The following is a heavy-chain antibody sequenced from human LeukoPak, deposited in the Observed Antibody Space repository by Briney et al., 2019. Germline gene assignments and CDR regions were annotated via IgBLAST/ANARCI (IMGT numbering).Heavy chain of an antibody. CDR1: GFSFSNYW. V-gene: IGHV3-7*02. Sequence: GGSLRLSCAASGFSFSNYWMSWVRQAPGKGLEWVANIKQDGSEKYYVDSVKGRFTISRDNAKNSLFLQMNSLRAEDTAVYYCARRSDFWSGGERNFWFDPWGQGTLVTVSS. CDR3: ARRSDFWSGGERNFWFDP. J-gene: IGHJ5*02. CDR2: IKQDGSEK. D-gene: IGHD3-3*01.